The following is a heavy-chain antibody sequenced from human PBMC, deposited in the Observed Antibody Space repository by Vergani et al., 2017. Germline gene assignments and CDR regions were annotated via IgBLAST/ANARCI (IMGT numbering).Heavy chain of an antibody. CDR1: GGTFSTYG. CDR2: ITPFFRTP. CDR3: ARDEIAATGTAGAYDI. D-gene: IGHD6-13*01. Sequence: QVHLVQSGAEVKKPGSSVKVSCKASGGTFSTYGINWVRQAPGQGLEWMGGITPFFRTPKYAQKFQGRVTITAHESTTTFYMELRSLRSEDTAIYYCARDEIAATGTAGAYDIWGQGTMVTVSS. J-gene: IGHJ3*02. V-gene: IGHV1-69*01.